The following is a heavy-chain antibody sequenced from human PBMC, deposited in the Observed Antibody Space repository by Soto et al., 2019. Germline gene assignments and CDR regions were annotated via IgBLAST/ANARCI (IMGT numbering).Heavy chain of an antibody. CDR3: ARDIAGTNNFDY. Sequence: ASVKVSCKASGYTFTSYAMHWVRQAPGQRLEWMGWINAGNGNTKYSQEFQGRVTITRDTSASTAYMELSSLRSEDTAVYYCARDIAGTNNFDYWGQGTLVTVSS. CDR1: GYTFTSYA. CDR2: INAGNGNT. D-gene: IGHD1-1*01. J-gene: IGHJ4*02. V-gene: IGHV1-3*01.